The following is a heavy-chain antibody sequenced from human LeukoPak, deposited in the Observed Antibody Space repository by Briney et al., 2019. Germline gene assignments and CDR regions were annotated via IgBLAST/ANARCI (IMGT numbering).Heavy chain of an antibody. J-gene: IGHJ4*02. D-gene: IGHD1-26*01. Sequence: GGSLRLSCAASGFTFSSYAMHWVRQAPGKGREWVAVISYDGSNKYYTDSVKGRFTISTDNSKNTLYLQMNSLRGEDTAVYYCAGSGWELLDYWGQGTLVTVSS. V-gene: IGHV3-30*04. CDR1: GFTFSSYA. CDR3: AGSGWELLDY. CDR2: ISYDGSNK.